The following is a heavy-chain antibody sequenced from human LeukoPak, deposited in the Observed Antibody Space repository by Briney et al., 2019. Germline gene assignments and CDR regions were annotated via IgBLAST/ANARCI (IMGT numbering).Heavy chain of an antibody. J-gene: IGHJ4*02. CDR1: GASVSSGGYY. D-gene: IGHD3-10*01. CDR2: IYYSGST. V-gene: IGHV4-61*08. CDR3: ARRGGSGRSFDH. Sequence: PSETLSLTCTVSGASVSSGGYYWSWLRQPPGKGLEWIGYIYYSGSTNYNPSLKSRVTISVDTSKNQFSPKVSSVTAADTAVYYCARRGGSGRSFDHWGQGTLVTVSS.